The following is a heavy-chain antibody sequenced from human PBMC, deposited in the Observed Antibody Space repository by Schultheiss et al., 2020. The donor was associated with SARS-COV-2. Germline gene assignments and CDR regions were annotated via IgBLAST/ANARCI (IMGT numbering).Heavy chain of an antibody. D-gene: IGHD3-3*01. CDR3: ARWAIFGLTPPMDV. Sequence: GGSLRLSCAASGLTFSSYAMHWVRQAPGKGLEWVAVIWYDGSNKYYVDSVKGRFIISRDNSKDTLYLQMNSLRADDTAVYYCARWAIFGLTPPMDVWGQGTTVTVSS. CDR1: GLTFSSYA. V-gene: IGHV3-33*08. J-gene: IGHJ6*02. CDR2: IWYDGSNK.